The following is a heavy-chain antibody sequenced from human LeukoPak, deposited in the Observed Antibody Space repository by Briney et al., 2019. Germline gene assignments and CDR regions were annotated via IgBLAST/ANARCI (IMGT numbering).Heavy chain of an antibody. J-gene: IGHJ4*02. CDR1: GYSFTSYW. D-gene: IGHD3-16*02. CDR3: ARRGYDYVWGSYQFDY. V-gene: IGHV5-51*01. Sequence: GESLKISCKGSGYSFTSYWIGWVRQMPGKGLEWMGIXYPGDSDTRYSPSFQGQVTISADKSISTAYLQWSSLKASDTAMYYCARRGYDYVWGSYQFDYWGQGTLVTVSS. CDR2: XYPGDSDT.